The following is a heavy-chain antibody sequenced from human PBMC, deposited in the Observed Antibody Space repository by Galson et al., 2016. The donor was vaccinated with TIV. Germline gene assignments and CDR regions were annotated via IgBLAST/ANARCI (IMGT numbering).Heavy chain of an antibody. CDR2: INTDTGHP. J-gene: IGHJ4*02. Sequence: SVKVSCKASGYTLRNYAMNWMRQAPGQGFEWMGWINTDTGHPTYAQGFTGRFVFSLDTSVNTAYLEITSLRTEDTAVYYCAREKAGPGYWGQGTLITVSS. CDR3: AREKAGPGY. V-gene: IGHV7-4-1*02. CDR1: GYTLRNYA. D-gene: IGHD6-19*01.